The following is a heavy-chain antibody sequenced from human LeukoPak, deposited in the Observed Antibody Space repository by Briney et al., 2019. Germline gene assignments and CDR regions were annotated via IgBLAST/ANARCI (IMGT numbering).Heavy chain of an antibody. D-gene: IGHD1-20*01. CDR2: IWYDGSNK. CDR3: AKNTNWNDVIGD. Sequence: GGSLRLSCAASGFTFSSYGMHWVRQAPGKGLEWVAVIWYDGSNKYYADSVKGRFTISRDNSKNTLYLQMNSLRAEDTAVYYCAKNTNWNDVIGDWGQGTLVTVSS. J-gene: IGHJ4*02. CDR1: GFTFSSYG. V-gene: IGHV3-33*06.